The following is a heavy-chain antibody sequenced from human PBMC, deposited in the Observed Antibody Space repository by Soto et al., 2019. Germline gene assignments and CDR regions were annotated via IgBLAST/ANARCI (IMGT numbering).Heavy chain of an antibody. CDR1: GGSISSGGYY. V-gene: IGHV4-31*03. CDR3: ARVQGLGDYYDSRYFDY. CDR2: IYYSGST. J-gene: IGHJ4*02. D-gene: IGHD3-22*01. Sequence: SETLSLTCTVSGGSISSGGYYWSWIRQHPGKGLEWIGYIYYSGSTCYNPSLKSRVTISVDTSKNQFSLKLSSVTAADTAVYYCARVQGLGDYYDSRYFDYWGQGTLVTVSS.